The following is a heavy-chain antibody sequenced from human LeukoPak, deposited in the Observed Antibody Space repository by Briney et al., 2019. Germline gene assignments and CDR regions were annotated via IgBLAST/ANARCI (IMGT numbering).Heavy chain of an antibody. Sequence: SETLSLTCAVSGGSISSSNWWSWVRQPPGKGLEWIGEIYHSGSTNYNPSLKSRVTISVDKSKNQFSLKLSSVTAADTAVYYCAREERPRYFYYYYYYMDVWGKGTTVTVSS. CDR1: GGSISSSNW. D-gene: IGHD3-9*01. CDR3: AREERPRYFYYYYYYMDV. CDR2: IYHSGST. J-gene: IGHJ6*03. V-gene: IGHV4-4*02.